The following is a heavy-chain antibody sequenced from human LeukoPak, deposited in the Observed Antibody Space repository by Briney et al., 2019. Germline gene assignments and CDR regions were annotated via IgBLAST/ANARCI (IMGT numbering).Heavy chain of an antibody. CDR3: ASASSESYYWALDY. CDR1: GYNIGSYW. J-gene: IGHJ4*02. D-gene: IGHD3-10*01. CDR2: ISSDGKSI. V-gene: IGHV3-74*01. Sequence: GGSLRLSCAVSGYNIGSYWMNWVRQGPGKGLVWVARISSDGKSISYADSVKGRFTISRDNSKNTLYLQMDSLRAEDTAIYYCASASSESYYWALDYWGQGTLVTVSS.